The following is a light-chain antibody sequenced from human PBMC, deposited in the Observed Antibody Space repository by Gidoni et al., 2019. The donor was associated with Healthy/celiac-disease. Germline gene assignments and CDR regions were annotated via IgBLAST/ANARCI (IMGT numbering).Light chain of an antibody. CDR3: CSYAGSYTWV. V-gene: IGLV2-11*01. J-gene: IGLJ1*01. CDR1: RSDVGGYNY. CDR2: DVS. Sequence: QSALTQPRSVSESPGQSVTISCTGTRSDVGGYNYVSWYQQHPGKAPKRLIYDVSKRPSGVPDRFSGSKSGNTASLTISGLQAEDEADYYCCSYAGSYTWVFGTGTKVTVL.